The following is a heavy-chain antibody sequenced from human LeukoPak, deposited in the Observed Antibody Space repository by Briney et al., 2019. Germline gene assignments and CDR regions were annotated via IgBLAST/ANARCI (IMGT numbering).Heavy chain of an antibody. CDR1: GGSFSGYY. J-gene: IGHJ4*02. Sequence: PSETLSLTCAVYGGSFSGYYWSWIRQPPGKGLEWIGEINHSGSTNYNPSLKSRVTISVDTSKNQFSLKLSSVTAADTAVYYCARRFDSWGQGILVTVSS. CDR2: INHSGST. CDR3: ARRFDS. V-gene: IGHV4-34*01.